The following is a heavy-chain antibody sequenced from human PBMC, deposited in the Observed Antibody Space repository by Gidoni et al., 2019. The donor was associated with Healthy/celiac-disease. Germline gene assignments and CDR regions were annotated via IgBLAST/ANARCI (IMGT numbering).Heavy chain of an antibody. D-gene: IGHD2-2*01. CDR3: AVLGYCSSTSCYHYYGMDV. V-gene: IGHV3-21*01. Sequence: EVQLVESGGGLVTPGGSLRPSFAASVFTSSSYGINWVRQAPGKGLEWVSSISSSSSYIYYADSVKGRFTISRDNAKNSLYLQMNSLRAEDTAVYYCAVLGYCSSTSCYHYYGMDVWGQGTTVTVSS. J-gene: IGHJ6*02. CDR1: VFTSSSYG. CDR2: ISSSSSYI.